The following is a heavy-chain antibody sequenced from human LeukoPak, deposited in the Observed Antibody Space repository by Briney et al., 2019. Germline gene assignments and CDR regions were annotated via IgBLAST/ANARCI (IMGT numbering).Heavy chain of an antibody. CDR2: ISSSGGST. Sequence: GGSLRLSCAASGFTFSSYAMTWVRQAPGKGLEWVSAISSSGGSTDYADSVKGRFTVSRDNSKNTLYLQMNSLRAEDTAVYYCASPSIIAALGTNHWGQRTLVTVSS. V-gene: IGHV3-23*01. CDR1: GFTFSSYA. D-gene: IGHD6-13*01. J-gene: IGHJ4*02. CDR3: ASPSIIAALGTNH.